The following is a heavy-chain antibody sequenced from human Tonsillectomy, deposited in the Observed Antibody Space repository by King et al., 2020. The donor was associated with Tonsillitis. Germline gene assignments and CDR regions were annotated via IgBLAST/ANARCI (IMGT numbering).Heavy chain of an antibody. J-gene: IGHJ5*02. Sequence: MQLVESGGGVVQPGGSLRLSCAASGFTFSSYGMHWVRQAPGKGLEWVAFIRYDGSNKYYADSVKGRFTISRDNSKNTLYLQMNSLRAEDTAVYYCAKDFETTGTTGWFDPWGQGTLVTVSS. V-gene: IGHV3-30*02. D-gene: IGHD1-1*01. CDR2: IRYDGSNK. CDR1: GFTFSSYG. CDR3: AKDFETTGTTGWFDP.